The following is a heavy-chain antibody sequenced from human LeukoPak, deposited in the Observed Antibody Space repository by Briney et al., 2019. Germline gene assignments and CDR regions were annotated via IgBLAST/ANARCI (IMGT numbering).Heavy chain of an antibody. CDR2: INPGGANT. D-gene: IGHD3-22*01. V-gene: IGHV1-46*01. Sequence: ASVKVSCKASGYTFTNYYIHWVRQAPGQGLEWMGLINPGGANTNYAQNFQGRVTMTRDTSASTVYMELSSLRSEDTAVYYCATSPSRDYYDSSGYYSPFDYWGQGTLVTVSS. CDR1: GYTFTNYY. J-gene: IGHJ4*02. CDR3: ATSPSRDYYDSSGYYSPFDY.